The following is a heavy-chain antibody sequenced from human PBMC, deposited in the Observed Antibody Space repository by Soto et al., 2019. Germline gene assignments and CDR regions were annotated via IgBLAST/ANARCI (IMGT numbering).Heavy chain of an antibody. CDR2: INHSGST. CDR1: GGCFVDYH. J-gene: IGHJ6*02. CDR3: ARRRRGLTMVRGNYAMDV. V-gene: IGHV4-34*01. Sequence: PGDTLSLTVAIYGGCFVDYHWNWSRQTPGKGLEWIVEINHSGSTSYSPSLPTRATISVDTTRNQFSLRLRSVTAADTGVYYCARRRRGLTMVRGNYAMDVWGQGTTVTVSS. D-gene: IGHD3-10*01.